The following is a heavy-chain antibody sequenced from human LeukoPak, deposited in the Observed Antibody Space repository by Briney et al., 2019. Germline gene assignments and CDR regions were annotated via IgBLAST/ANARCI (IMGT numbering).Heavy chain of an antibody. V-gene: IGHV3-64D*06. CDR2: ISSNGGST. J-gene: IGHJ4*02. Sequence: GGSLRLSCSASGFTFSRYAMHWVRQAPGMGLEYVSAISSNGGSTYYADSVKGRFTISRDNSKNTLYLQMSSLRAEDTAVYYCVKDGGYHGSGNSYYFDYWGQGTLVTVSS. CDR3: VKDGGYHGSGNSYYFDY. D-gene: IGHD3-10*01. CDR1: GFTFSRYA.